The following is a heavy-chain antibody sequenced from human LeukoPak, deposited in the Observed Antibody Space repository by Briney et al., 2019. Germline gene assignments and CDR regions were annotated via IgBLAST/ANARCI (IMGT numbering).Heavy chain of an antibody. J-gene: IGHJ3*01. CDR3: ARDFCSSDACPFRDDAFDL. CDR1: GFIVSSNY. CDR2: IYSNGST. V-gene: IGHV3-53*01. Sequence: GGSLRLSCAASGFIVSSNYMNWVRQAPGKGLEWVSIIYSNGSTFYADSVKGRFTVSRDTFKNILSLQMNSLRAEDTAKYYCARDFCSSDACPFRDDAFDLWGQVTMVTVSS. D-gene: IGHD2-2*01.